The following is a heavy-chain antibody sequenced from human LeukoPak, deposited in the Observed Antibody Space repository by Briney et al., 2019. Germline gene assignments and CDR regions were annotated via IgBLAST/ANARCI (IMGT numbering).Heavy chain of an antibody. Sequence: ASVKVSCKASGYTFTGYYMHWVRQAPGQGLEWMGWMNPNSGGTNYAQKFQGRITMTRDTSINTAYMELSRQRSDDTAVYYCGRDRNYQDSSGRPGYWGQGTLVNVPS. J-gene: IGHJ4*02. CDR1: GYTFTGYY. V-gene: IGHV1-2*02. D-gene: IGHD3-22*01. CDR2: MNPNSGGT. CDR3: GRDRNYQDSSGRPGY.